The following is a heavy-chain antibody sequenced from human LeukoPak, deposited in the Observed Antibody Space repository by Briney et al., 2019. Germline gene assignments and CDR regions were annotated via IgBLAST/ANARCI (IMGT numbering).Heavy chain of an antibody. V-gene: IGHV3-23*01. CDR2: ISGSGVST. CDR1: GFTFGSYA. Sequence: PGGSLRLSCAASGFTFGSYAMSLVRQAPGKGLEWVSAISGSGVSTYYADSVKGRFTISRDNSKNTLYLQMNSLRAEDTAVYYCAKSTPFWSGYYDYWGQGTLVTVSS. CDR3: AKSTPFWSGYYDY. J-gene: IGHJ4*02. D-gene: IGHD3-3*01.